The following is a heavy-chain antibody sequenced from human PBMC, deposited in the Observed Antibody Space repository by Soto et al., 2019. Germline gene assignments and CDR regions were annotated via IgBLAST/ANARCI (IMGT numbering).Heavy chain of an antibody. J-gene: IGHJ4*02. CDR1: GGSINSASYP. V-gene: IGHV4-31*03. D-gene: IGHD4-17*01. Sequence: QVQLQETGPGLVQPSETLSLTCSVSGGSINSASYPWKWLRRHPGKGLEFIGYIFYTGSTYYKPSLETRLTIAVGTSKNHVSLRLNAVTAADTAVYFGARLDYGDSAFDYWGRGILVTVSS. CDR3: ARLDYGDSAFDY. CDR2: IFYTGST.